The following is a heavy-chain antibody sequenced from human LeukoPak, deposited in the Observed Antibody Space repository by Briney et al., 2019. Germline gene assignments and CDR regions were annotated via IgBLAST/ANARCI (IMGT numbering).Heavy chain of an antibody. Sequence: ASVKVSCKASGYTFTGYYMHWVRQAPGQGLEWMGWINPNSGVTSYAQKFQGRVTMTRDTSISTAYMELSGLRSDDTAVYYCARDSHTSGWFLPDYWGQGTLVTVSS. V-gene: IGHV1-2*02. CDR1: GYTFTGYY. J-gene: IGHJ4*02. CDR2: INPNSGVT. CDR3: ARDSHTSGWFLPDY. D-gene: IGHD6-19*01.